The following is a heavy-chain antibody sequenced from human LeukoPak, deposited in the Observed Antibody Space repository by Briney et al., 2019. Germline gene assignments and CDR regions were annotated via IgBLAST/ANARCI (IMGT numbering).Heavy chain of an antibody. V-gene: IGHV4-59*08. Sequence: SETLSLTCTVSGGSISDNYWSWIRQPPGKGLEWIGYAYYSGHTNYNSSLKGRVTMSLDTSKSQFSLRLSSVTAADTAVYFCARHPFATPFDYWGPGTLVTVSS. CDR3: ARHPFATPFDY. CDR1: GGSISDNY. D-gene: IGHD2-15*01. J-gene: IGHJ4*02. CDR2: AYYSGHT.